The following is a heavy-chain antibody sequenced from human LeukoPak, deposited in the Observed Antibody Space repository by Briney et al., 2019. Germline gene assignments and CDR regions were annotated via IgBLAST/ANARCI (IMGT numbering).Heavy chain of an antibody. D-gene: IGHD6-19*01. CDR3: AGLYSSGWHVDY. CDR2: IYYSGST. CDR1: GGSISSYY. Sequence: KPSETLSLTCTVSGGSISSYYWSWIRQPPGKGLGWIGYIYYSGSTNYNPSLKSRVAISVDTSKNQFSLKLRSVTAADAAVYYCAGLYSSGWHVDYWGQGTLVTVSS. V-gene: IGHV4-59*08. J-gene: IGHJ4*02.